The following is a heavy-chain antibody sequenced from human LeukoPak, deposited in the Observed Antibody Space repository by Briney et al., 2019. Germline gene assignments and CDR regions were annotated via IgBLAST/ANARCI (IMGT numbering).Heavy chain of an antibody. D-gene: IGHD2-2*01. Sequence: ASVKVSCKASGYTFRDYFIHWVRQAPGQGLEWVGWITPNSGGTNYAQKFRGRVTMTRDTSISTAYMELNRLTSDDTAVYYCARVGIPEAGTRWFDPWGQGTLVTVSS. CDR1: GYTFRDYF. V-gene: IGHV1-2*02. CDR2: ITPNSGGT. CDR3: ARVGIPEAGTRWFDP. J-gene: IGHJ5*02.